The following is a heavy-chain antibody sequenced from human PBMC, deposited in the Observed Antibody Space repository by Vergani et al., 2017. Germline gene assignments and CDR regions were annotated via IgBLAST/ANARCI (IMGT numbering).Heavy chain of an antibody. Sequence: EVQLLESGGGLVQPGGSLRLSCAASGFTFSSYAMSWVRQAPGKGLEWVSAISGSGGSTYYADSVKGRFTISRDNSKNTLYLQMNSLRAEDTAVYYCASAGYMSIGLGYFDYWGQGTLVTVSS. J-gene: IGHJ4*02. D-gene: IGHD6-13*01. CDR2: ISGSGGST. CDR1: GFTFSSYA. CDR3: ASAGYMSIGLGYFDY. V-gene: IGHV3-23*01.